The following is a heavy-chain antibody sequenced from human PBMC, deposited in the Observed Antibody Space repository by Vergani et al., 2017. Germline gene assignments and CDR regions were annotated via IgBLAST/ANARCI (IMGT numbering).Heavy chain of an antibody. V-gene: IGHV4-61*02. J-gene: IGHJ3*01. Sequence: QVQLQASGPGRVQPSQTLSLTCTMSGGSISAGYYFWSWIRQPAGKGLEWLGHISASGNASHSPSLKTRVSMSVDTSKNQFSLTVTSVTAADTAIYFCARRSGGYYSGSKVHPLRTAFDVWGHGTVVTVSS. D-gene: IGHD3-10*01. CDR1: GGSISAGYYF. CDR3: ARRSGGYYSGSKVHPLRTAFDV. CDR2: ISASGNA.